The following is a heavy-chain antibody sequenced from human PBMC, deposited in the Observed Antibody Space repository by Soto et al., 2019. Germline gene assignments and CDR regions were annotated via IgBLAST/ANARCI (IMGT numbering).Heavy chain of an antibody. V-gene: IGHV1-46*01. J-gene: IGHJ6*02. D-gene: IGHD4-4*01. CDR1: GYTFTSYY. CDR3: AVGGNYLSMDV. Sequence: QEQLVQSGAEVRKPGASVKVSCKAFGYTFTSYYMHWVRQAPGQGLEWMGIINPSGGGTSYAKKFQGRVIMTSDTSTSTVYMEVSSLRSEDTAVYYCAVGGNYLSMDVWGQGTTVTVSS. CDR2: INPSGGGT.